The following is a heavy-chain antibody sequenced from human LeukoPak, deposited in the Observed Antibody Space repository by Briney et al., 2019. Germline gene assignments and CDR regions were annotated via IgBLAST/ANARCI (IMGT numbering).Heavy chain of an antibody. CDR3: ASLSVGATDWFDP. J-gene: IGHJ5*02. CDR2: IYYSGST. CDR1: GGSISSSSYY. D-gene: IGHD1-26*01. V-gene: IGHV4-39*01. Sequence: SETLSLTCTVSGGSISSSSYYWGWIRQPPGKGLEWIGSIYYSGSTYYNPSLKSRVTISVDTSKNQFSLKLSSVTAADTAVYYCASLSVGATDWFDPWGQGTLVTVSS.